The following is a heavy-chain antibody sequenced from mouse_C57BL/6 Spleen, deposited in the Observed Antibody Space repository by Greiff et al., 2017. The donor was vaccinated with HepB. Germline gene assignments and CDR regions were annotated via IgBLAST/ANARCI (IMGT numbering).Heavy chain of an antibody. CDR1: GYTFTSYW. CDR2: IDPSDSYT. CDR3: ARIYLGGYFDV. D-gene: IGHD5-5*01. V-gene: IGHV1-50*01. J-gene: IGHJ1*03. Sequence: QVHVKQPGAELVKPGASVKLSCKASGYTFTSYWMQWVKQRPGQGLEWIGEIDPSDSYTNYNQKFKGKATLTVDTSSSTAYMQLSSLTSEDSAVYYCARIYLGGYFDVWGTGTTVTVSS.